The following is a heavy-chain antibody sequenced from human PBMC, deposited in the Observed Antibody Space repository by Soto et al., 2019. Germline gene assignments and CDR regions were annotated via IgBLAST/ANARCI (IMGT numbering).Heavy chain of an antibody. V-gene: IGHV4-4*02. CDR1: GGSISTSNW. Sequence: SETLSLTCAVSGGSISTSNWWSWVRQPPGKGLEWIGEVYYSGSTNYNPSLKSRVTISVDTSKNQFSLKLSSVTAADTAVYYCARSIDPWGQGTLVTVSS. CDR2: VYYSGST. CDR3: ARSIDP. J-gene: IGHJ5*02.